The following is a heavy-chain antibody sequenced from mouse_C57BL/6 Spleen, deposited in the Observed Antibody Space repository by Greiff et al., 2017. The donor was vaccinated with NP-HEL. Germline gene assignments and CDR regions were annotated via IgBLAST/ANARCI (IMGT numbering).Heavy chain of an antibody. Sequence: QVQLQQPGAELVKPGASVKLSCKASGYTFTSYWMQWVKQRPGQGLEWIGEIDPSASYTNYNQQFKGKATLTVDTSSSTAYMQLSSLTSEDSAVYYCARGGDGSSLYWYFDVWGTGTTVTVSS. CDR2: IDPSASYT. CDR3: ARGGDGSSLYWYFDV. CDR1: GYTFTSYW. V-gene: IGHV1-50*01. D-gene: IGHD1-1*01. J-gene: IGHJ1*03.